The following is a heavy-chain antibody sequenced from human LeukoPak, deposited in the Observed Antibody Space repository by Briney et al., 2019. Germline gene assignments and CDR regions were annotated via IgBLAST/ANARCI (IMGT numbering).Heavy chain of an antibody. CDR3: ARDRRAMIRGVIRKGYDY. J-gene: IGHJ4*02. D-gene: IGHD3-10*01. V-gene: IGHV3-30*04. CDR1: GFTFSSYA. CDR2: ISSDGSKK. Sequence: PGGSLRLSCEVSGFTFSSYAMHCVRQAPGKGLEWVAVISSDGSKKDYADSVKGRFTISRDNSKNTLYLQMNSLRAEDTAVYYCARDRRAMIRGVIRKGYDYWGQGTLVTVSS.